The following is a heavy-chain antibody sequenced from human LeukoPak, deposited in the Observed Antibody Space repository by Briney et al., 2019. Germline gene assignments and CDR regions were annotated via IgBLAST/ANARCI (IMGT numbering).Heavy chain of an antibody. D-gene: IGHD3-22*01. CDR3: ARGGATYYYDSSGYYEGAYDI. CDR2: IIPILGTT. CDR1: GGTFSSYG. V-gene: IGHV1-69*11. J-gene: IGHJ3*02. Sequence: XVKVSCKASGGTFSSYGISWVRQAPGQGLEWMGRIIPILGTTNYVEKFQGRVTITTDEPTTTVYMELSSLRSEDTALYYCARGGATYYYDSSGYYEGAYDIWGQGTMVTVSS.